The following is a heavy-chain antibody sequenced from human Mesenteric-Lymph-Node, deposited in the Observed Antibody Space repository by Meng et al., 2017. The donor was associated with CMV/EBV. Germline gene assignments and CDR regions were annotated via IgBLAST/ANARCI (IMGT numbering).Heavy chain of an antibody. V-gene: IGHV4-34*01. CDR3: ARETVWFGERRDAFDI. J-gene: IGHJ3*02. CDR1: GGSFSGYY. Sequence: SETLSLTCVVYGGSFSGYYWSWIRQPPGKGLEWIGEINHSGSTNYNPSLRSRVTISVDTSKNQFSLKLSSVTAADTAVYYCARETVWFGERRDAFDIWGQGTMVTVSS. CDR2: INHSGST. D-gene: IGHD3-10*01.